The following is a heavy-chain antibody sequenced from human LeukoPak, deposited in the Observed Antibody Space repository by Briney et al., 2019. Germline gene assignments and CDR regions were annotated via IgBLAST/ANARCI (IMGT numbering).Heavy chain of an antibody. CDR1: GGSISSSNYY. CDR2: IYYSGST. Sequence: MPSETLSLTCTVSGGSISSSNYYWAWIRQPPGKGLEWIGSIYYSGSTYYGPTLKSRVTISVDTSKNQFSLKLSSVTAADTAVYYCARHGLYSSSWYWYFDLWGRGTLVTVSS. V-gene: IGHV4-39*01. D-gene: IGHD6-13*01. J-gene: IGHJ2*01. CDR3: ARHGLYSSSWYWYFDL.